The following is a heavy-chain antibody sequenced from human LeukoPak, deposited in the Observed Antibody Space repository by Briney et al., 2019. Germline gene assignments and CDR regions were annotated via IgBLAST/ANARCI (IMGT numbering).Heavy chain of an antibody. CDR2: FYTSGST. D-gene: IGHD3-10*01. CDR3: ARAYDYYGSGSYYNNYFDY. J-gene: IGHJ4*02. V-gene: IGHV4-4*07. CDR1: GGSIRSYY. Sequence: PSETLSLTCTVSGGSIRSYYWSWIRQPAGKGLEWIGRFYTSGSTNYNPSLKSRVTMSVDTSKNQFSLKLSSVTAADTAVYYCARAYDYYGSGSYYNNYFDYWGQGTLVTVSS.